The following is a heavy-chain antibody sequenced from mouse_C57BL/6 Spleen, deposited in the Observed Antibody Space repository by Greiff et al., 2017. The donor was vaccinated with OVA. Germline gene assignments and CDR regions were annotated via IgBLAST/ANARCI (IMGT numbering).Heavy chain of an antibody. Sequence: VQLQQPGAELVKPGASVKLSCKASGYTFTSYWMPWVTQRPGQGLEWIGMIHPNSGSTNYNEKFKSKATLTVDKSSSTAYMQLSSMTSEDSAVYYCAREDGYDEAWFAYWGQGTLVTVAA. V-gene: IGHV1-64*01. CDR3: AREDGYDEAWFAY. CDR1: GYTFTSYW. D-gene: IGHD2-2*01. CDR2: IHPNSGST. J-gene: IGHJ3*01.